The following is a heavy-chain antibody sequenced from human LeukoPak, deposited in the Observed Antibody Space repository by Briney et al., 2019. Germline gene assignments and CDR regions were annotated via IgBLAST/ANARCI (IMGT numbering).Heavy chain of an antibody. V-gene: IGHV1-69*04. Sequence: GASVKVSCKASGGTFSSYAISWVQQAPGQGLEWMGRIIPILGIANYAQKFQGRVTITADKSTSTAYMELRSLRSDDTAVYYCARGEGLRFLEWLPEDAFDIWGQGTMVTVFS. CDR1: GGTFSSYA. J-gene: IGHJ3*02. CDR2: IIPILGIA. D-gene: IGHD3-3*01. CDR3: ARGEGLRFLEWLPEDAFDI.